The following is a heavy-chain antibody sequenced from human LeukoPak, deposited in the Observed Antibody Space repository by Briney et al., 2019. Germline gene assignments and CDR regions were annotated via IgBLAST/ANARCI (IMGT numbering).Heavy chain of an antibody. D-gene: IGHD2-15*01. CDR3: ARHRSGGSQDDAFDI. CDR1: GFTFSSYS. V-gene: IGHV3-21*01. J-gene: IGHJ3*02. CDR2: ISSSSSYI. Sequence: GGSLRLSCAASGFTFSSYSMNWVRQAPGKGLEWVSSISSSSSYIYYADSVKGRFTISRQNAKNSLFLQMNSLRAEDTAVYYCARHRSGGSQDDAFDIWGQGTMVTVSS.